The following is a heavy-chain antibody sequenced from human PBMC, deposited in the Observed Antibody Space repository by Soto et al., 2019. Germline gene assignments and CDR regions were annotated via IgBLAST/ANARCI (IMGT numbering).Heavy chain of an antibody. CDR2: ISSSGYSA. V-gene: IGHV3-23*01. D-gene: IGHD2-21*02. J-gene: IGHJ4*02. Sequence: EVQLLETGGAVVQPGVSLSLSCAASGFTYNNYAMGWVRQAPGKGLEWVSAISSSGYSAYYADSVKGRFTISRDNSRNTMFLQMNKLSAEDTAVYYCAKGSVVVAAKFDSWGQGTQVTVSS. CDR3: AKGSVVVAAKFDS. CDR1: GFTYNNYA.